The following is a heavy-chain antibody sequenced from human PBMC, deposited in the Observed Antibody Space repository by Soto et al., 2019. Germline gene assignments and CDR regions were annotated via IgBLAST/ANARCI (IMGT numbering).Heavy chain of an antibody. CDR1: GFTFSDYG. V-gene: IGHV3-30*18. J-gene: IGHJ4*03. Sequence: PGQSLRLFCAASGFTFSDYGMPCVRQAPGKGLEWLAVSSYDGSIKYYADSVKGRFTISRDNSKNTLYLQMSSLITEDTAVYSYAKDTSRVGYTSGPFEWWGQGT. CDR2: SSYDGSIK. CDR3: AKDTSRVGYTSGPFEW. D-gene: IGHD2-15*01.